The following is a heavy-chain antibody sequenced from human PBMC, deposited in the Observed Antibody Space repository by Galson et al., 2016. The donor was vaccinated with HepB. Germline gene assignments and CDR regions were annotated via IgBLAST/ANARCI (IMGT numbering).Heavy chain of an antibody. Sequence: SLRLSCAASGFTFSDSAMHWVRQASGKGLEWVGHIRSKTHTYATSYAASVKGRFTISRDDSKNTAYLQMNSLKTEDTALYYCSRSVSGFSRHAPDYWGQGTLVTVSS. J-gene: IGHJ4*02. D-gene: IGHD6-19*01. CDR3: SRSVSGFSRHAPDY. V-gene: IGHV3-73*01. CDR2: IRSKTHTYAT. CDR1: GFTFSDSA.